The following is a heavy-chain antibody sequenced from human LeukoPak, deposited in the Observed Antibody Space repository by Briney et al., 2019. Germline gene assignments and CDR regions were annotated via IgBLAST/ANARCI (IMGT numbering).Heavy chain of an antibody. CDR1: GDSVSSNSAA. CDR3: ARGVPARASSPFDY. D-gene: IGHD3-10*01. J-gene: IGHJ4*02. Sequence: SQTLSLTCAISGDSVSSNSAAWNWIRQSPSRRLEWLGRTYYRSKRYNDYAVSVKSRININPDTSVNHVSLLLDSRTPDYTALYYGARGVPARASSPFDYWGQGTLVTVSS. CDR2: TYYRSKRYN. V-gene: IGHV6-1*01.